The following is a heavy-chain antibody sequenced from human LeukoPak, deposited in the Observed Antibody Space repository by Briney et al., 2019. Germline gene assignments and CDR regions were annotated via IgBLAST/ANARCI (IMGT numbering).Heavy chain of an antibody. V-gene: IGHV3-64*01. CDR3: AREADFDWLSFDY. CDR2: ISSNGGST. CDR1: GFTFSSYA. J-gene: IGHJ4*02. Sequence: GGSLRLSCAASGFTFSSYAMHWVRQAPGKGLEYVSAISSNGGSTYYANSVKGRFTISRDNSKNTLYLQMGSLRAEDMAVYYCAREADFDWLSFDYWGQGTLVTVSS. D-gene: IGHD3-9*01.